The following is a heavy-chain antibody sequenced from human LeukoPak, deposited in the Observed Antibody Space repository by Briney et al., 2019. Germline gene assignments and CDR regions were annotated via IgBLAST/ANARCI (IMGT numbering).Heavy chain of an antibody. Sequence: GGSLRLSCAASGFTFSSYGMSWVRQAPGKGLEWVSAISGSGGSAYYADSVKGRFTISRDNSKNTLYLQMNSLRAEDTAVYYCAKGYLNWFDRFDPWGQGTLVTVSS. CDR2: ISGSGGSA. J-gene: IGHJ5*02. CDR3: AKGYLNWFDRFDP. CDR1: GFTFSSYG. V-gene: IGHV3-23*01. D-gene: IGHD1-1*01.